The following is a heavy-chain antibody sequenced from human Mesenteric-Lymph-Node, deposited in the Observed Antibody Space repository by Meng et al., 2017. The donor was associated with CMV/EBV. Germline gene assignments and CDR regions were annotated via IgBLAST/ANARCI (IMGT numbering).Heavy chain of an antibody. CDR1: GFTFSSYA. Sequence: GESLKISCAASGFTFSSYAMNWVRQAPGKGLEWAAVIYSDDGSTHYADSVKGRFTISRDNPKNTLYLQMNSLRADDTAVYYCAKDRGSIVLVPAAMGRKRYYYDGMDVWGQGTTVTVSS. CDR2: IYSDDGST. D-gene: IGHD2-2*01. J-gene: IGHJ6*02. V-gene: IGHV3-23*03. CDR3: AKDRGSIVLVPAAMGRKRYYYDGMDV.